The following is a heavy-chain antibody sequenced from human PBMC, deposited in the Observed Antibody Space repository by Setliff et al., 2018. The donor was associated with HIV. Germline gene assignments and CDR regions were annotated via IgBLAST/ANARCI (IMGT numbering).Heavy chain of an antibody. J-gene: IGHJ5*02. Sequence: GASVKVSCKASGGTFSTYPINWVRQAPGQGLEWMGGIIPIFGTANYAQKFQGRVTITTDESTNTAYMELSSLRSEDTAVYYCARSLGHDYGDNDSPLYNWFDPWGQGTLVTVS. CDR1: GGTFSTYP. CDR3: ARSLGHDYGDNDSPLYNWFDP. D-gene: IGHD4-17*01. V-gene: IGHV1-69*05. CDR2: IIPIFGTA.